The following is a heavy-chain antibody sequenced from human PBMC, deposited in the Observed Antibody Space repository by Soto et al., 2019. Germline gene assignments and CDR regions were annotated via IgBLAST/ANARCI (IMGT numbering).Heavy chain of an antibody. J-gene: IGHJ6*02. D-gene: IGHD4-17*01. CDR2: VYYTGDT. Sequence: QVQLQQSGPRLVKPSETLSLTCTVSSGPDRSHNWGWIRQPPGRGLEWIGYVYYTGDTAYNPSLSGRVTIXGXSXXNAVSLTLNSVTAADTAVYYCVRQGIDYLHGLVDVWGQGTTVSVSS. CDR3: VRQGIDYLHGLVDV. CDR1: SGPDRSHN. V-gene: IGHV4-59*08.